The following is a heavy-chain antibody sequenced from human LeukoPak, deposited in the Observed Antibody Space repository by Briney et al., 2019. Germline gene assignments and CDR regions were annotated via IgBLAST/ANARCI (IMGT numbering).Heavy chain of an antibody. CDR1: GGSISSGSYY. Sequence: SETLSLTCTVSGGSISSGSYYWSWIRQPAGKGLEWIGRIYTSGSTNYNPSLKSRVTISVDTSKNQFSLKLSSVTAADTAVYYRARGRGYYDSSGYYFLLLVPDAFDIWGQGTMVTVSS. CDR2: IYTSGST. CDR3: ARGRGYYDSSGYYFLLLVPDAFDI. J-gene: IGHJ3*02. V-gene: IGHV4-61*02. D-gene: IGHD3-22*01.